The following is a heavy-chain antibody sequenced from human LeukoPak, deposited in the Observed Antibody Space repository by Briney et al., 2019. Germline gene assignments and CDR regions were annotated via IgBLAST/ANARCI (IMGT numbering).Heavy chain of an antibody. CDR2: IYYSGST. CDR3: ARGPPDRADI. D-gene: IGHD3-16*02. Sequence: NPSETLSLTCTVSGGSISSYYWSWIRQPPGKGLEWIGYIYYSGSTNYNTSLESRVTISLDTSKNQFSLKLTSVTAADTAMYYCARGPPDRADIWGQGTMVTVSS. J-gene: IGHJ3*02. V-gene: IGHV4-59*01. CDR1: GGSISSYY.